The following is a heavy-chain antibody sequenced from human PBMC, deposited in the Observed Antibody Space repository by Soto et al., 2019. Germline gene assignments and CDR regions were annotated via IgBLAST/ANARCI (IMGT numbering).Heavy chain of an antibody. CDR2: ISSSGSTI. Sequence: GGSLRLSCAASGFTFSDYYMSWIRQAPGKGLEWVSDISSSGSTIYYADSVKGRFTISRDNAKNSLYLQMNSLRAEDTAVYYCARGYYDFWSGYSLDYFDYWGQGTLVTVS. D-gene: IGHD3-3*01. CDR3: ARGYYDFWSGYSLDYFDY. J-gene: IGHJ4*02. CDR1: GFTFSDYY. V-gene: IGHV3-11*01.